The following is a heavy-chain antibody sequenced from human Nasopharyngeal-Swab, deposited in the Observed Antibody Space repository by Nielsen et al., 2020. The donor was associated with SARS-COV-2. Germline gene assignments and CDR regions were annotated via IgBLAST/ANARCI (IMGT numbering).Heavy chain of an antibody. CDR2: ISGSGGST. CDR1: GFTFSSYA. V-gene: IGHV3-23*01. D-gene: IGHD2-2*01. CDR3: AVGRYCSSTSCGGYYYYMDV. Sequence: GGSLRLSCAASGFTFSSYAMSWVRQAPGKGLEWVSTISGSGGSTYYADSVKGRFTISRDSSKNTLYLQMNSLRAEDTAVYYCAVGRYCSSTSCGGYYYYMDVWGKGTTVTVSS. J-gene: IGHJ6*03.